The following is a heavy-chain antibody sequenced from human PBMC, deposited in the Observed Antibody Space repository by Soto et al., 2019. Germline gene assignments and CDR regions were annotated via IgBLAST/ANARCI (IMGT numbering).Heavy chain of an antibody. V-gene: IGHV1-8*01. CDR2: MNPNSGET. Sequence: QEQLVHSGAEVKKPGASVKVSCKTSGYTFTDYDSNWVRQATGQGLEWIGWMNPNSGETGYAQTFQGRVTMTRSASLSTAYLELSSLRSEDTAVYYCARVAVGALPRWYNWFDPWGQGTLVTVSS. CDR1: GYTFTDYD. J-gene: IGHJ5*02. D-gene: IGHD1-26*01. CDR3: ARVAVGALPRWYNWFDP.